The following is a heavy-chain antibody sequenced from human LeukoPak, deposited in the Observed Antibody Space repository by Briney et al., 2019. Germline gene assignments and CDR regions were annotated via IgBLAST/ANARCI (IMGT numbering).Heavy chain of an antibody. J-gene: IGHJ6*02. V-gene: IGHV1-46*01. CDR2: INPSGGST. CDR3: ARDGGSHTADYYYYGMDV. D-gene: IGHD2-15*01. CDR1: GYTFTSYY. Sequence: ASVKVSCEASGYTFTSYYMHWVRQAPGQGLEWMGIINPSGGSTSYAQKFQGRVTMTRDTSTSTVYMELSSLRSEDTAVYYCARDGGSHTADYYYYGMDVWGQGTTVTVSS.